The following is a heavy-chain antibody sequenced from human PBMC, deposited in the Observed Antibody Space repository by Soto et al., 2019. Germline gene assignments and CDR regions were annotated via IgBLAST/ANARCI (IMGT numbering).Heavy chain of an antibody. Sequence: QVQLVESGGGVVQPGRSLRLSCAASGFTFSSYAMHWVRQAPGKGLEWVAVISYDGSNKYYADSVKGRFTISRDNSKNTLYLQMNSLRAEDTAVYYCAKLGLIAVAAADYWGQGTLVTVSS. CDR2: ISYDGSNK. CDR1: GFTFSSYA. V-gene: IGHV3-30-3*02. CDR3: AKLGLIAVAAADY. D-gene: IGHD6-19*01. J-gene: IGHJ4*02.